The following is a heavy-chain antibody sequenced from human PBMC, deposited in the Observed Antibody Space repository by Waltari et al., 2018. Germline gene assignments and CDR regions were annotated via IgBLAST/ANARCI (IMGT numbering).Heavy chain of an antibody. Sequence: EVQLVESGGGLVQPGGSLRLSCAASGFTFSSYAMRWVRQAPGKGLEWVSAISGSGGSTYYADSVKGRFTISRDNSKNTLYLQMNSLIAEDTAVYYCAKDREIRFLEWFSSYFDYWGQGTLVTVSS. J-gene: IGHJ4*02. V-gene: IGHV3-23*04. CDR3: AKDREIRFLEWFSSYFDY. CDR2: ISGSGGST. CDR1: GFTFSSYA. D-gene: IGHD3-3*01.